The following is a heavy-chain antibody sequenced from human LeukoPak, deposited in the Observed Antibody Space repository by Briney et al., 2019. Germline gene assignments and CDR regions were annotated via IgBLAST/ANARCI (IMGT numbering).Heavy chain of an antibody. Sequence: GGSLRLSCAASGFTFSSYAMSWVRQAPGKGLEWVSAISGSGGSTYYADTVKGRFTISRDNSKTTLYLQMNSLRAEDTAVYYCAKVPLGYCSSTSCYYFDYWGQGTLVTVSS. V-gene: IGHV3-23*01. D-gene: IGHD2-2*01. J-gene: IGHJ4*02. CDR3: AKVPLGYCSSTSCYYFDY. CDR1: GFTFSSYA. CDR2: ISGSGGST.